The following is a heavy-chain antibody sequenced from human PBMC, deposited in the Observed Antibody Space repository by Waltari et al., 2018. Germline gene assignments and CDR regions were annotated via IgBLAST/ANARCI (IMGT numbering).Heavy chain of an antibody. D-gene: IGHD5-18*01. Sequence: QLHLVESGGGVVQPGRSLRLSCAVSGFTFSSYAMHWVRQAPDKGLGWVAVISYGGSNKNYADSVKGRFTISRDNSRNTLFLQMNSLRAEDTAVYYCARDAAEFSYGSYYGIDVWGQGTTVTVSS. J-gene: IGHJ6*02. CDR1: GFTFSSYA. V-gene: IGHV3-30*04. CDR3: ARDAAEFSYGSYYGIDV. CDR2: ISYGGSNK.